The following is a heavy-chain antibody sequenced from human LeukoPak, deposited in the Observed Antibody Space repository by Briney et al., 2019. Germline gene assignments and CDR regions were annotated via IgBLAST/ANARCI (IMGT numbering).Heavy chain of an antibody. CDR1: GGSISSGDYY. Sequence: SETLSLTCTVSGGSISSGDYYWSWIRQPPGKGLEWIGYIYYSGSTYYNPSLKSRVTISVDTSKNQFSLKLSSVTAADTAVYYCAREVTMVRGGWFDPWGQGTQVTVSS. CDR2: IYYSGST. CDR3: AREVTMVRGGWFDP. V-gene: IGHV4-30-4*01. J-gene: IGHJ5*02. D-gene: IGHD3-10*01.